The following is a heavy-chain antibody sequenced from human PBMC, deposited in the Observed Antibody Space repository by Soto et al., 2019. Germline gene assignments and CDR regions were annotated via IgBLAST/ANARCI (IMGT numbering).Heavy chain of an antibody. V-gene: IGHV3-23*01. D-gene: IGHD3-3*01. Sequence: EVQLLESGGGLVQPGGSLRLSCAASGFTFSSYAMSWVHQAPGKGLEWVSSISGSGGSTYYADSVKGRFTISRDNSKNTLYLQTNSLRAEDTAVYYCARGGITIFGVFDYWGQGTLVTVSS. CDR3: ARGGITIFGVFDY. CDR2: ISGSGGST. CDR1: GFTFSSYA. J-gene: IGHJ4*02.